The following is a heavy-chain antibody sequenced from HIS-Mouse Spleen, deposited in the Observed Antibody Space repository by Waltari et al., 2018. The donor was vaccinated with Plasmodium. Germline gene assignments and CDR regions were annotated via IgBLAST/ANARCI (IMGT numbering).Heavy chain of an antibody. D-gene: IGHD3-3*01. CDR2: INHSGST. Sequence: QVQLQQWGAGLLKPSETLSLTCAVYGGSFSDYYWSWIRQPPGKGLEWIGEINHSGSTNYNPSLKSRVTISVDTSKNQFSLKLSSVTAADTAVYYCARAYYDFWSGYRFDYWGQGTLVTVSS. V-gene: IGHV4-34*01. J-gene: IGHJ4*02. CDR1: GGSFSDYY. CDR3: ARAYYDFWSGYRFDY.